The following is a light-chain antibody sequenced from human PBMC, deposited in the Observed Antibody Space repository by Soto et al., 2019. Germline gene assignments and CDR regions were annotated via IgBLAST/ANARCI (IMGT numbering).Light chain of an antibody. J-gene: IGLJ1*01. Sequence: QSVLTQPPLVSAAPGQKVTISCSGSSSNIGNNYVSWYQQLPGTVPKLLIYDSNKRPSGIPDRFSGSKSGTSATLGITGLQTGDEADYYCGTWDSSLSAYVFGTGTKLTVL. CDR1: SSNIGNNY. CDR2: DSN. V-gene: IGLV1-51*01. CDR3: GTWDSSLSAYV.